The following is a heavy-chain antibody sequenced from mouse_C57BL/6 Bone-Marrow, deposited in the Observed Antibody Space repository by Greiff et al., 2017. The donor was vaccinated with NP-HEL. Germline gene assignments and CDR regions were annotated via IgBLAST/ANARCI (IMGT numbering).Heavy chain of an antibody. CDR3: ATAPIKRAGLDY. V-gene: IGHV1-9*01. J-gene: IGHJ3*01. CDR2: ILPGSGST. D-gene: IGHD1-2*01. CDR1: GYTFTGYW. Sequence: VQLQQSGAELMKPGASVKLSCKATGYTFTGYWIEWVKQRPGHGLEWIGEILPGSGSTNYNEKFKGKATFIADTSSNTAYMQLSSLTTDDAAIYYGATAPIKRAGLDYWGQGTLVTVSA.